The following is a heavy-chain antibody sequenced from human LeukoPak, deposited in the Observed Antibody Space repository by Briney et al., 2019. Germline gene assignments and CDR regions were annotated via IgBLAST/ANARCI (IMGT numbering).Heavy chain of an antibody. CDR1: GFTFSRYA. Sequence: GGSLRLSCAVSGFTFSRYAMNWVRQAPGKGLEWVSTISISANTHYADSVKGRFTISRDNSKSTLYLQMNSLRAEDTAIYYCAKDHDSTGLFQDRDDWRRGTQVTISS. CDR2: ISISANT. D-gene: IGHD6-19*01. J-gene: IGHJ4*02. CDR3: AKDHDSTGLFQDRDD. V-gene: IGHV3-23*01.